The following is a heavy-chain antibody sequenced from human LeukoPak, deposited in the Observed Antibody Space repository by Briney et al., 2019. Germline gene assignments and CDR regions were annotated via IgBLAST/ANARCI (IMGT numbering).Heavy chain of an antibody. Sequence: SETLSLTCTVSGGSMSSGSYYWGWIRQPPGKGLEWIGSTFHGGTTYYNPSLKSRVTISVDRSKNQFSLKLSSVTAADTAVYYCARRGTSSSWSRGEVDYWGQGTLVTVSS. CDR3: ARRGTSSSWSRGEVDY. CDR2: TFHGGTT. CDR1: GGSMSSGSYY. J-gene: IGHJ4*02. V-gene: IGHV4-39*07. D-gene: IGHD6-13*01.